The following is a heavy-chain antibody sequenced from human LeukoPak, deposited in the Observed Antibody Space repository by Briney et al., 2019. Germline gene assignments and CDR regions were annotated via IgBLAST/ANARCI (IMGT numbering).Heavy chain of an antibody. D-gene: IGHD3-3*01. Sequence: ASVKVSCKASGYTFTSYDINWVRQATGQGLEWMGCMNTNSGNTGYAQKFQGRVTMTRNTSISTAYMELSSLRSEDTAVYYCARVYYDFWSGYFLVDPWGQGTLVTVSS. CDR2: MNTNSGNT. V-gene: IGHV1-8*01. J-gene: IGHJ5*02. CDR3: ARVYYDFWSGYFLVDP. CDR1: GYTFTSYD.